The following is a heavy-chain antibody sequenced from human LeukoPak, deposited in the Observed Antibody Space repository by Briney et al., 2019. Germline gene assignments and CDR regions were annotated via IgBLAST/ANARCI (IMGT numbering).Heavy chain of an antibody. D-gene: IGHD2-15*01. CDR1: GNTLTDLS. Sequence: EASVKVSCKVSGNTLTDLSIHWVRQAPGKGLDWMGGFDPKDAEIIYAEKFQDRVTMTEDPSTDAAYLELSSLRSEDTAVYFCAAEGQWSLVHYFNSWGQGTLVTVSS. V-gene: IGHV1-24*01. J-gene: IGHJ4*02. CDR3: AAEGQWSLVHYFNS. CDR2: FDPKDAEI.